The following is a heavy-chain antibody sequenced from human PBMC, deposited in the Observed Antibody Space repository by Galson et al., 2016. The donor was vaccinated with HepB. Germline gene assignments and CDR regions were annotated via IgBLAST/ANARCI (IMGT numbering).Heavy chain of an antibody. CDR1: GFPFNSYA. CDR2: ISYDGSIK. D-gene: IGHD6-19*01. CDR3: ARVTPVAGKNA. Sequence: SLRLSCAASGFPFNSYAMHWVRQAPGKGLEFVAVISYDGSIKLYAESVKGRFTVSRDNSKNTLYLQMSNLRPEDTAVYYCARVTPVAGKNAWGHGTLVTVSS. J-gene: IGHJ5*01. V-gene: IGHV3-30-3*01.